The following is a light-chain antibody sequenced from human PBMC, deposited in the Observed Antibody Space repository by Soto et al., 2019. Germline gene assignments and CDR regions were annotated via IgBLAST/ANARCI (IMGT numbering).Light chain of an antibody. CDR2: GNS. CDR3: QSYDSILSVVV. J-gene: IGLJ2*01. CDR1: SSNIGAGYD. V-gene: IGLV1-40*01. Sequence: QSVLTQPPSVSGAPGQRVTISCTGSSSNIGAGYDVHWYQQLPGTAPKLLISGNSNRPSGVPDRFSGSKSGTSASLAITGLQAEDEADYYCQSYDSILSVVVFGGGTKVTVL.